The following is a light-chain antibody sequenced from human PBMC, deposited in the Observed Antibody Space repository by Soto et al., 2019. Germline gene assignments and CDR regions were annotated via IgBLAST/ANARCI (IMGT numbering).Light chain of an antibody. CDR2: DAS. CDR3: QPYNSYSRT. CDR1: QSVSSY. Sequence: EIVLTQSPATLSLSPGERATLSCRASQSVSSYLAWYQQKPGQAPRLLIYDASNRATGIPARFSGSGSGTEFTLTISSLQPDDFATYYCQPYNSYSRTFGQGTKVDIK. V-gene: IGKV3-11*01. J-gene: IGKJ1*01.